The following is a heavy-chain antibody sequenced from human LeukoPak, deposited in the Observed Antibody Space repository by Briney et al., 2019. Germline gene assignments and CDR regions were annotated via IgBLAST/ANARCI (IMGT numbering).Heavy chain of an antibody. V-gene: IGHV3-23*01. CDR2: ISGSGGST. CDR3: AKDKTHIVVVPGAVDY. D-gene: IGHD2-2*01. Sequence: TGGSLRLSCAASGFTFSSYAMSWVRQAPGKGLEWVAAISGSGGSTYYADSVKGRFTISRDNYTHTLYLQMNSLRAEDTAVYYCAKDKTHIVVVPGAVDYWGQGTLVTVSS. CDR1: GFTFSSYA. J-gene: IGHJ4*02.